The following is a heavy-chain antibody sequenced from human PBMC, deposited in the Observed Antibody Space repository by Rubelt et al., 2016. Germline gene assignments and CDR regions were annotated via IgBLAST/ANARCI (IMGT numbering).Heavy chain of an antibody. D-gene: IGHD6-19*01. CDR2: INAGNGNT. V-gene: IGHV1-3*01. CDR1: GYTFTSYA. Sequence: QVQLVQSGAEVKKPGASVKVSCKASGYTFTSYAMHWVRQAPGQRLEWMGWINAGNGNTKYSQKSQGRVTITRETSASTAYMELSSLRSEDTAVYYCARVIWGSGWSNNWFDPWGQGTLVTVSS. CDR3: ARVIWGSGWSNNWFDP. J-gene: IGHJ5*02.